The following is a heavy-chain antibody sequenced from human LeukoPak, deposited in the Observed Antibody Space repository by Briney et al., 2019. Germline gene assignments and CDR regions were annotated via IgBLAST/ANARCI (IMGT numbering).Heavy chain of an antibody. CDR3: ARWDAYCSGGRCYSGDFTFDI. J-gene: IGHJ3*02. CDR2: MKGVGSVK. CDR1: GFTFSIYW. D-gene: IGHD2-15*01. Sequence: GGSLRLSCAASGFTFSIYWMSWVRQAPGKGLEWVASMKGVGSVKHFLDSVEGRFTISRDNAKNSLYLQMNSLRAEDTAVYYCARWDAYCSGGRCYSGDFTFDIWGQGTMVTVSS. V-gene: IGHV3-7*01.